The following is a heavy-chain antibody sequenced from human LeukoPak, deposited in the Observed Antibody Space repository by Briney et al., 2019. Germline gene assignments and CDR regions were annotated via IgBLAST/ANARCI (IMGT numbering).Heavy chain of an antibody. V-gene: IGHV3-23*01. J-gene: IGHJ4*02. CDR2: IRVNGDST. CDR1: RFTFSNYA. CDR3: ARDRSGDYYFDY. D-gene: IGHD4-17*01. Sequence: GGSLRLSCAASRFTFSNYAVNWVRQAPGKGLEWVSTIRVNGDSTFYADSVKGRFTISRDNSKNTLYLQMNSLRVEDTAVYYCARDRSGDYYFDYWGQGTLVTVSS.